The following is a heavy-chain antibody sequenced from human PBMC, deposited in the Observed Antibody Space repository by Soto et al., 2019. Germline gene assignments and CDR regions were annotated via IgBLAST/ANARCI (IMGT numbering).Heavy chain of an antibody. J-gene: IGHJ6*02. V-gene: IGHV3-9*01. CDR1: GFTFDDYA. Sequence: EVQLVESGGGLVQPGWSLRLSCAASGFTFDDYAMHWVRQAPGKGLEWVSGISWNSGSIGYADSVKGRFTISRDNAKNSLYLQMNSLRAEDTALYYCANLAAFPYGMDVWGQGTTVTVSS. CDR2: ISWNSGSI. D-gene: IGHD6-25*01. CDR3: ANLAAFPYGMDV.